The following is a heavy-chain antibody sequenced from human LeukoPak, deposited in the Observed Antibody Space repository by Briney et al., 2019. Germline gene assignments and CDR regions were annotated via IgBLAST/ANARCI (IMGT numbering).Heavy chain of an antibody. J-gene: IGHJ4*02. V-gene: IGHV3-7*01. CDR2: IKQDGSEK. Sequence: GVLRLSCAASGFTFSSYAMSWVRQAPGKGLEWVANIKQDGSEKYYVDSVKGRFTISRDNAKNSLYLQMNSLRAEDTAVYYCARDSTDSYGDYAFDYWGQGTLVTVSS. D-gene: IGHD4-17*01. CDR3: ARDSTDSYGDYAFDY. CDR1: GFTFSSYA.